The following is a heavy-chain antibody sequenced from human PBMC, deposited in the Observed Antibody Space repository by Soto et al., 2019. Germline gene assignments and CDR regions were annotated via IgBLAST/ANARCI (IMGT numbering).Heavy chain of an antibody. V-gene: IGHV3-23*01. CDR1: GFTFSSYA. D-gene: IGHD3-3*01. Sequence: GGSLRLSCAASGFTFSSYAMSWVRQAPGKGLERVSAISGSGGSTYYADSVKGRFTISRDNPKNTLYLQMNSLRAEDTAVYYCAKDLAIFGVVIRGMDVWGQGTTVTVSS. CDR3: AKDLAIFGVVIRGMDV. CDR2: ISGSGGST. J-gene: IGHJ6*02.